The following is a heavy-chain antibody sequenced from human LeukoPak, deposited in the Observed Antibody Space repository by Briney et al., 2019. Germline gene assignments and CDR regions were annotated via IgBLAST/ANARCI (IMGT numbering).Heavy chain of an antibody. D-gene: IGHD5-12*01. CDR2: ISAYNGNT. CDR1: GYTFTSYG. J-gene: IGHJ4*02. CDR3: ARAYSPSDRYSGYDFDY. V-gene: IGHV1-18*01. Sequence: GASVKVSCKASGYTFTSYGISWVRQAPGQGLEWMGWISAYNGNTNYAQKLQGRVTMTTDTSTSTAYMELRSLRSDDTAVYYCARAYSPSDRYSGYDFDYWGQGTLVTVSS.